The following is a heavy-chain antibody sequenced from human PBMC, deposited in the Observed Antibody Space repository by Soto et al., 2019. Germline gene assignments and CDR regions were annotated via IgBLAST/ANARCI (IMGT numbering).Heavy chain of an antibody. J-gene: IGHJ6*03. D-gene: IGHD6-6*01. CDR1: GGSISSRSYY. CDR3: ARLGRKLVIPPYYMDV. CDR2: IDYSGST. Sequence: QLQLQESGPGLVKPAETLSLTCTVSGGSISSRSYYWGWIRQPPGKGLEWIGRIDYSGSTYYNPSLKSPVNISVDPSKNQCSLKLSSVTAADTAVYYCARLGRKLVIPPYYMDVWGKGPTVTVAS. V-gene: IGHV4-39*01.